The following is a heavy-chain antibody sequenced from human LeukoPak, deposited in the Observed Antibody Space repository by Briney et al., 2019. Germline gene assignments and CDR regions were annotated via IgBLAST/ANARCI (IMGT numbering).Heavy chain of an antibody. Sequence: ASVKVSCKVSGYTLTELSMHWVRQAPGKGLEWMGGFDPEDGETIYAQKFQGRVTMTEDTSTDTAYMELSSLRSEDTAVYYCATDTGSGSYVLGFRVAFDIWGQGTMVTVSX. CDR3: ATDTGSGSYVLGFRVAFDI. J-gene: IGHJ3*02. CDR1: GYTLTELS. D-gene: IGHD1-26*01. V-gene: IGHV1-24*01. CDR2: FDPEDGET.